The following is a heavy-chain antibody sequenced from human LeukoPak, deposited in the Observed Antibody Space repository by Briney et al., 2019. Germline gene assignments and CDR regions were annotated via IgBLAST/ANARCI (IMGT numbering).Heavy chain of an antibody. V-gene: IGHV3-21*01. J-gene: IGHJ4*02. CDR3: ARGSEVQVWSSLDY. Sequence: GGSLRLSCAASGFTFSSYSANWVRQAPGKGLAWVSSISSSGSYIYYADSVKGRFTFSRDNAKNSLYLQMNSLRAEDTAVYYCARGSEVQVWSSLDYWGQGTLVTVSS. CDR2: ISSSGSYI. CDR1: GFTFSSYS. D-gene: IGHD5-18*01.